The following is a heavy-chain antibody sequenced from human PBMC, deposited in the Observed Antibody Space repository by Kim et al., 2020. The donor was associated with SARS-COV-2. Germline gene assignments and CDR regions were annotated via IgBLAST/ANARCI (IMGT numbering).Heavy chain of an antibody. V-gene: IGHV3-11*06. CDR3: ARVLNSNYVTGDDAFDI. J-gene: IGHJ3*02. Sequence: VKGRFTITRDNAKNSLYLQMNSLRAEDTAVYYCARVLNSNYVTGDDAFDIWGQGTMVTVSS. D-gene: IGHD4-4*01.